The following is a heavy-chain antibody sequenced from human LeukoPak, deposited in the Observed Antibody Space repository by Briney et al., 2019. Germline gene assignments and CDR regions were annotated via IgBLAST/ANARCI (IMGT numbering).Heavy chain of an antibody. CDR2: ISGNGGST. CDR1: GFTFSSYA. D-gene: IGHD5-18*01. V-gene: IGHV3-64D*06. Sequence: PGGSLRLSCSASGFTFSSYAMHWVRQAPGKGLEYVSAISGNGGSTYYADSVKGRFTISRDNSKNTLYLQMSSLRAEDTAVYYCVKDRGYSYGPFDYWGQGTLVTVSS. CDR3: VKDRGYSYGPFDY. J-gene: IGHJ4*02.